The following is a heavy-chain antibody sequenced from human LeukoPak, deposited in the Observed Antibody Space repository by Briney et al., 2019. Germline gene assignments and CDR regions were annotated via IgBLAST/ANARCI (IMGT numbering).Heavy chain of an antibody. CDR3: ARGNWGLFDY. J-gene: IGHJ4*02. CDR2: INHRGST. CDR1: GGSFSGYY. V-gene: IGHV4-34*01. Sequence: SETLSLTCAVYGGSFSGYYWSWIRQPPGKGLEWIGEINHRGSTNYNPSLKSRVTISVDTSKNQFSLKLSSVTAADTAVYYCARGNWGLFDYWGQGTLVTVSS. D-gene: IGHD7-27*01.